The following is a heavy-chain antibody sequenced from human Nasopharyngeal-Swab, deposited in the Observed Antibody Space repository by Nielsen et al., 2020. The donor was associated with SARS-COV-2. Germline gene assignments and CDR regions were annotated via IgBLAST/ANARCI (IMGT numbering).Heavy chain of an antibody. CDR1: GFTVSSNY. V-gene: IGHV3-53*04. J-gene: IGHJ4*02. CDR2: IYSGGST. Sequence: GESLKISCAASGFTVSSNYMSWVRQAPGKGLEWVSVIYSGGSTYYADSAKGRFTISRHNSKNTLYLQMNSLRAEDTAVYYCARDSHKGTSWGQGTLVTVSS. CDR3: ARDSHKGTS. D-gene: IGHD2-8*01.